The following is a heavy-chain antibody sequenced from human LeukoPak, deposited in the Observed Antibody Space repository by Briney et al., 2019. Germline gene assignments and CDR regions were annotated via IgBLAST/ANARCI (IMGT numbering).Heavy chain of an antibody. CDR2: MNPNSGNT. CDR3: ARDEIAVAGVFDY. D-gene: IGHD6-19*01. Sequence: ASVKVSCRASGYTFTSYDINWVRQATGQGLEWMGWMNPNSGNTGYSQKFQGRVTMTRNTSISTAYMELSSLRSEDTAVYYCARDEIAVAGVFDYWGQGTLVTVSS. V-gene: IGHV1-8*01. J-gene: IGHJ4*02. CDR1: GYTFTSYD.